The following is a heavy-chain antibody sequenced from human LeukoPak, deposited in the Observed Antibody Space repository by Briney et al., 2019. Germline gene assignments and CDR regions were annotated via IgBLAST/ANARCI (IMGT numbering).Heavy chain of an antibody. CDR1: GGSISSYY. CDR2: IYTSGST. V-gene: IGHV4-4*07. D-gene: IGHD5-12*01. J-gene: IGHJ5*02. CDR3: ASQPYSGYGGNNWFDP. Sequence: SETLSLTCTVPGGSISSYYWSWIRQPAGKGLEWIGRIYTSGSTNYNPSLKSRVTMSVDTPKNQFSLKLSSVTAADTAVYYCASQPYSGYGGNNWFDPWGQGTLVTVSS.